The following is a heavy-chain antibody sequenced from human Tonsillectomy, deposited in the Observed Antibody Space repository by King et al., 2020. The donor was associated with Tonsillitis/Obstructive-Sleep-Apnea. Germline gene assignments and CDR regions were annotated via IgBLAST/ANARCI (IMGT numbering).Heavy chain of an antibody. CDR1: GFTVSSNY. CDR2: IYSVGST. CDR3: ARGPLDYMDV. Sequence: EVQLVESGGGLIQPGGSLRLSCAASGFTVSSNYMSWVRQAPGKGLDWVSVIYSVGSTYYADSVKGRFTISRDNFKNTVYLQMKSLIAEDTALYYCARGPLDYMDVWGKGTTVTVSS. V-gene: IGHV3-53*01. J-gene: IGHJ6*03.